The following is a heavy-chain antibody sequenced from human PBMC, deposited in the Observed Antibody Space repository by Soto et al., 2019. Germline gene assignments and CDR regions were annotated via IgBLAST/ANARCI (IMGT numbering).Heavy chain of an antibody. Sequence: QVQLVESGGGVVQPGRSLRLSCAASGFTFSIYAMHWVRQAPGKGLEWVAVISYDGNNKYYADSVKGRFTISRDNSKNAGYLQMNSLRDEDTALYYCARDRGGGGYYGVDVWGQGTTVTVS. CDR1: GFTFSIYA. D-gene: IGHD2-15*01. CDR3: ARDRGGGGYYGVDV. V-gene: IGHV3-30-3*01. J-gene: IGHJ6*02. CDR2: ISYDGNNK.